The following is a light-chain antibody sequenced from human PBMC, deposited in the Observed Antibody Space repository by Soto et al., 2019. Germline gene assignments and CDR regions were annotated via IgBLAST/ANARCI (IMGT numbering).Light chain of an antibody. J-gene: IGKJ1*01. Sequence: DIQMTQSPSSLSSSVGYRGTITCRSSQSISSYLNWYQQKPGKAPKLLIYAASSLQSGVPSRFSGSGSGTDFTLTISSLQPEDFETYYCQQSYRTPQTFGQGTKVDIK. CDR2: AAS. CDR3: QQSYRTPQT. CDR1: QSISSY. V-gene: IGKV1-39*01.